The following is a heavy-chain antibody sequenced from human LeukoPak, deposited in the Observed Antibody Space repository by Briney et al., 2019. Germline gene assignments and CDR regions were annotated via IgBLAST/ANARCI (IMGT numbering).Heavy chain of an antibody. D-gene: IGHD2-2*01. CDR1: GYTFSNFG. J-gene: IGHJ4*02. Sequence: VASVKVSCKASGYTFSNFGINWVRQAPGQGLEWIAWISGNNDNPNYGQKFQGRFTVTTDSSTSTAYMELRNLRSDDTAVYYCAGDGTSTDDYWGQGTLVTVSS. V-gene: IGHV1-18*01. CDR2: ISGNNDNP. CDR3: AGDGTSTDDY.